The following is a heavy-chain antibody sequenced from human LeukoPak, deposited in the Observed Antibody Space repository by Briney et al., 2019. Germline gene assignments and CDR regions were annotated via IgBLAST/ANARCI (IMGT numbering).Heavy chain of an antibody. J-gene: IGHJ4*02. Sequence: ASVKVSCKASGYTFTSYGISWVRQAPGQGLEWMGWISAYNGDTNYAQKLQGRVTMTTDTSTSTAYMELRSLRSDDTAVYYCARLTYYDFWSGYSRAGSSYFDYWGQETLVTVSS. CDR1: GYTFTSYG. V-gene: IGHV1-18*01. D-gene: IGHD3-3*01. CDR2: ISAYNGDT. CDR3: ARLTYYDFWSGYSRAGSSYFDY.